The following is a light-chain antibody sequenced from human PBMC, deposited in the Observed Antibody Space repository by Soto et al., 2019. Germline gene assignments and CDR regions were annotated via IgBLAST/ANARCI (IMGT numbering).Light chain of an antibody. Sequence: EIVLTQSPATLSLSPGERATLACRASQSVSSYLAWYQQKPGQAPRLLIYDASNRATGIPARLSGSGSGTDFPLTISSLEPEDVAVYYCQQRSHPHTFGGGTKVEIK. J-gene: IGKJ4*01. CDR3: QQRSHPHT. V-gene: IGKV3-11*01. CDR2: DAS. CDR1: QSVSSY.